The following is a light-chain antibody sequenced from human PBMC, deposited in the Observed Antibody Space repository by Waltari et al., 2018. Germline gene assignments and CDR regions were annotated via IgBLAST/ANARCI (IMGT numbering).Light chain of an antibody. CDR1: QYISDY. CDR2: AAS. CDR3: QQSKNTPLT. Sequence: DIQPTPSPPSLSAFVGDRVSFACRASQYISDYLNWYQQKPGKAPKLLISAASSLQSGVPSRFSGSGSGTVFTLTISILQPEDFATYYCQQSKNTPLTFGGGTRVEI. J-gene: IGKJ4*01. V-gene: IGKV1-39*01.